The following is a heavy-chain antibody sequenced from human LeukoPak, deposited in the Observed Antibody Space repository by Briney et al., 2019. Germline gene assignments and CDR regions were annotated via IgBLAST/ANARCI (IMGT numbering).Heavy chain of an antibody. CDR3: ARTYYYDTSYDY. CDR1: GFTFSNYW. Sequence: GGSLRLSCAASGFTFSNYWMHWVRQAPGKGLVWVSHINSDGSSTSYADSVKGRFTISRDNAKNTLYLQMNSLRAEDTAVYYCARTYYYDTSYDYWGQGTLVTVSS. CDR2: INSDGSST. J-gene: IGHJ4*02. D-gene: IGHD3-22*01. V-gene: IGHV3-74*01.